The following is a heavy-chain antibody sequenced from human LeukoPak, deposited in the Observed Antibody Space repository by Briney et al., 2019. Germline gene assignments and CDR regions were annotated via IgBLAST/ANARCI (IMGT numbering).Heavy chain of an antibody. J-gene: IGHJ4*02. V-gene: IGHV4-39*01. Sequence: SETLSLTCTVSGGSISSSNYYWGWIRQPPGKGLEWIGSNFYSGRTYNNPSLKSRVSISVDTSKNQLSLKLSSVTAADTAVYYCARLVTMIVVVWGQGTLVTVSS. D-gene: IGHD3-22*01. CDR2: NFYSGRT. CDR3: ARLVTMIVVV. CDR1: GGSISSSNYY.